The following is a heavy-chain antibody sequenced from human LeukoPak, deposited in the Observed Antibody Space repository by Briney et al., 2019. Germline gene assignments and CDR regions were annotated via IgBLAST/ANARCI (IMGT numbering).Heavy chain of an antibody. CDR3: ARGRVSSSTWYSTYYYYFYMDV. V-gene: IGHV4-59*01. J-gene: IGHJ6*03. D-gene: IGHD1-1*01. CDR2: IYYSGST. Sequence: SETLSLTCTVSGGSIGSYYWSWIRQPPGKGLEWIGYIYYSGSTNYNPSLKSRVTISVDTSKNQFSLRLNSVTAADTAVYYCARGRVSSSTWYSTYYYYFYMDVWGKGTTVTVSS. CDR1: GGSIGSYY.